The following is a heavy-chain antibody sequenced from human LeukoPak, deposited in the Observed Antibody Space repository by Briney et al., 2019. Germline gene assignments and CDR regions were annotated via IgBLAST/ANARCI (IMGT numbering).Heavy chain of an antibody. D-gene: IGHD1-26*01. CDR3: AKDLGATTFDY. CDR1: EFSVGSNY. Sequence: GGSLRLSCAASEFSVGSNYMTWVCQAPGKGLEWVSAISGSGGSTYYADSVKGRFTISRDNSKNTLYLQMNSLRAEDTAVYYCAKDLGATTFDYWGQGTLVTVSS. J-gene: IGHJ4*02. V-gene: IGHV3-23*01. CDR2: ISGSGGST.